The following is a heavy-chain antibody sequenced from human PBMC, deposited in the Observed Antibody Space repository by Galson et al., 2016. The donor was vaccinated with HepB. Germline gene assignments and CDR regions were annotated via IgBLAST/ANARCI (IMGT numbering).Heavy chain of an antibody. CDR1: GFTFSSYW. V-gene: IGHV3-74*01. Sequence: SLRLSCAASGFTFSSYWMHWVHQAPGKGLVWVSRINSDGSSTSYADSVKGRFTISRDNAKNTLYLQMNSLRAEDTAVYYCARVNYDFWSQNEGWFDPWGQGTLVTVSS. CDR3: ARVNYDFWSQNEGWFDP. CDR2: INSDGSST. D-gene: IGHD3-3*01. J-gene: IGHJ5*02.